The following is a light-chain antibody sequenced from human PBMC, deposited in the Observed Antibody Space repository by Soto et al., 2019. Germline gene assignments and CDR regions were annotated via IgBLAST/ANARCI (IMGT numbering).Light chain of an antibody. CDR1: QSVRTY. Sequence: EIVMAQSPVTLSVSPGERATLSCRASQSVRTYVAWYQQKAGQAPRLLIYDASNRATGIPARFSGSGSGTDFTLTISSLEPEDFAVYFCQQRINWRSTFGGGTKVDIK. V-gene: IGKV3-11*01. CDR3: QQRINWRST. J-gene: IGKJ4*01. CDR2: DAS.